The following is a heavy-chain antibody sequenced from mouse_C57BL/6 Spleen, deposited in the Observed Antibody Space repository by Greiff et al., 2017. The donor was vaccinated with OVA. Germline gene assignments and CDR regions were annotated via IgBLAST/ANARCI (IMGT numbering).Heavy chain of an antibody. J-gene: IGHJ4*01. CDR3: ARWRAITTRVARDYYAMDY. D-gene: IGHD1-1*01. Sequence: EVQLQQSGPELVKPGASVKISCKASGYTFTDYYMNWVKQSHGKSLEWIGDINPNNGGTSYNQKFKGKATLTVDKSSSTAYMELRSLTSEDSAVYYCARWRAITTRVARDYYAMDYWGQGTSVTVSS. CDR2: INPNNGGT. V-gene: IGHV1-26*01. CDR1: GYTFTDYY.